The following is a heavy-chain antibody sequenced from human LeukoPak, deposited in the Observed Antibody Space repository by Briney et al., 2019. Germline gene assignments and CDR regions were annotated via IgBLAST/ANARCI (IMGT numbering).Heavy chain of an antibody. V-gene: IGHV3-13*04. Sequence: GGSLRLSCAASGFTLSSYDMHWVRQATGKGLEWVSAIGAAGATYYPGSVKGRFTISREDAKNSFFLQMNSLRAGDTAVYYCTRGRRSSGSHFDYWGQGTLVTVSS. CDR1: GFTLSSYD. J-gene: IGHJ4*02. CDR2: IGAAGAT. D-gene: IGHD3-22*01. CDR3: TRGRRSSGSHFDY.